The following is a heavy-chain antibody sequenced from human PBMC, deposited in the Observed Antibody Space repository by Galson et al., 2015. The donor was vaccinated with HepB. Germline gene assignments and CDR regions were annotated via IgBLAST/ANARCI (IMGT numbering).Heavy chain of an antibody. D-gene: IGHD2-2*01. Sequence: SLRLSCAASGFSFRNYSVNWVRQAPGKGLEWVTSVTSNSIYKYYADSVKGRFTISRDNGRNSLFLQMNSLRVDDTAVYYCARASYCSSSSCYLGYWGQGALVTVSS. CDR1: GFSFRNYS. CDR3: ARASYCSSSSCYLGY. J-gene: IGHJ4*02. CDR2: VTSNSIYK. V-gene: IGHV3-21*04.